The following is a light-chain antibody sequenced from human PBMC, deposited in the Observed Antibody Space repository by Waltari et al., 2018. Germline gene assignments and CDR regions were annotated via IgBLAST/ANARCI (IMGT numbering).Light chain of an antibody. Sequence: QSVLTQPPSTSGPPGPTVTLPCSGTNSSIGRNSVFWYQQLPGTAPKLLIYSDNQRPSGVPDRFSASKSGTSAALAIRGLRSEDEADYYCAAWDDSLSVTYVFGSGTRVTV. CDR1: NSSIGRNS. J-gene: IGLJ1*01. CDR2: SDN. V-gene: IGLV1-47*01. CDR3: AAWDDSLSVTYV.